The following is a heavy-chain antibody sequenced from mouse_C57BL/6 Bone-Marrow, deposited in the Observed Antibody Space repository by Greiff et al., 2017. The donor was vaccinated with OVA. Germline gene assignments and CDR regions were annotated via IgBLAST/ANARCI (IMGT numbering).Heavy chain of an antibody. V-gene: IGHV1-81*01. D-gene: IGHD2-3*01. CDR3: AREGDGYFSYWYFDV. CDR2: IYPRSGNT. J-gene: IGHJ1*03. CDR1: GYTFTSYG. Sequence: VQLKESGAELARPGASVKLSCKASGYTFTSYGISWVKQRTGQGLEWIGEIYPRSGNTYYNEKFKGKATLTADKSSSTAYMELRSLTSEDSAVYFCAREGDGYFSYWYFDVWGTGTTVTVSS.